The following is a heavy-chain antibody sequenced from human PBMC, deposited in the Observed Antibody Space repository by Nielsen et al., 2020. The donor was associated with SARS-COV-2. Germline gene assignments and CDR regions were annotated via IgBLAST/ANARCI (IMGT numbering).Heavy chain of an antibody. CDR1: GYTFTSYG. Sequence: ASVKVSCKASGYTFTSYGISWVRQAPGQGLEWMGWISAYNGNTNYAQKLQGRVTMTTDTSTSTAYMELRSLRSDDTAVYYCARTDYDILTGYSPNWFDPWGQGTLVTVSS. V-gene: IGHV1-18*01. J-gene: IGHJ5*02. D-gene: IGHD3-9*01. CDR2: ISAYNGNT. CDR3: ARTDYDILTGYSPNWFDP.